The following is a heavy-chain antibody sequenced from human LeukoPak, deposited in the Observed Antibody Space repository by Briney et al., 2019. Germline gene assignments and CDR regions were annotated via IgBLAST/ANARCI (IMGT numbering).Heavy chain of an antibody. CDR1: GYSFTCYW. V-gene: IGHV5-51*01. J-gene: IGHJ4*02. CDR2: IYPGDSDT. CDR3: ARQTLGYCSGGSCYPDY. Sequence: ESLKISFKGSGYSFTCYWIGWVRPMPGKGLEWMGIIYPGDSDTRYSPSFQGQVTISADKSISTAYLQWSSLKASDTAMYYCARQTLGYCSGGSCYPDYWGQGTLVTVSS. D-gene: IGHD2-15*01.